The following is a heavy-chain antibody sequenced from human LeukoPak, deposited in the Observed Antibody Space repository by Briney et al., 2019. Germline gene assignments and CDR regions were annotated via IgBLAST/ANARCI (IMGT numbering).Heavy chain of an antibody. J-gene: IGHJ4*02. CDR1: GFPFSSYW. CDR3: TRVGYIDEGIDY. Sequence: GGSLRLSCVASGFPFSSYWMTWVRQAPGKGLEWEANIKQDGSKKSYVDSARGRFTISRDNAKNSLYLQMNSLRAEDTAIYYCTRVGYIDEGIDYWGQGTLVTVSS. V-gene: IGHV3-7*04. CDR2: IKQDGSKK. D-gene: IGHD5-24*01.